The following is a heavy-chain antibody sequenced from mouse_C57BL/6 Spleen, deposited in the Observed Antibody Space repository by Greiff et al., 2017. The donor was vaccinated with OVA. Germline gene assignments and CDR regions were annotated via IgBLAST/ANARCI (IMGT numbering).Heavy chain of an antibody. CDR1: GYTFTDYY. V-gene: IGHV1-26*01. CDR2: INPNNGGT. Sequence: EVQLQQSGPELVKPGASVKISCKASGYTFTDYYMNWVKQSHGKSLEWIGDINPNNGGTSYNQKFKGKATLTVDKSSSTAYMELRSLTSEDSAVYYCAREGGDGYWGQGTTLTVSS. D-gene: IGHD3-3*01. J-gene: IGHJ2*01. CDR3: AREGGDGY.